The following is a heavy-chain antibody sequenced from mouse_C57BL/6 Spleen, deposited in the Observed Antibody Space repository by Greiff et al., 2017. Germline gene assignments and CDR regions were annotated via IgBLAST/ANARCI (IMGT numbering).Heavy chain of an antibody. V-gene: IGHV1-26*01. CDR3: ARNHLY. CDR1: GYTFTDYY. CDR2: INPNNGGT. Sequence: VQLQQSGPELVKPGASVKISCKASGYTFTDYYMNWVKQSHGKSLEWIGDINPNNGGTSYNQKFKGKATLTVDKSSSTAYMELRSLTSEDSAFYYCARNHLYWGQGTTLTVSS. J-gene: IGHJ2*01.